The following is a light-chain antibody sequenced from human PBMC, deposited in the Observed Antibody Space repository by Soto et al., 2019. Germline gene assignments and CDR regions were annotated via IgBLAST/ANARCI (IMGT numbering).Light chain of an antibody. CDR2: GAS. CDR1: QSVTSSY. Sequence: EIVLTQSPGTLSLSPGERATLSCRATQSVTSSYVAWYQQKPGQAPRLLIYGASSRASGIPDRFSGSGSGTDFTLTICRLEPEDFAVYYCQQYSESPYTFGQGTKLEIK. V-gene: IGKV3-20*01. J-gene: IGKJ2*01. CDR3: QQYSESPYT.